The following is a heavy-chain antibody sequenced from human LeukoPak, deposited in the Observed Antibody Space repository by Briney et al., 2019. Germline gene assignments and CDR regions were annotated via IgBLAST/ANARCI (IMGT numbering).Heavy chain of an antibody. D-gene: IGHD6-19*01. J-gene: IGHJ4*02. CDR3: TRAVAGHPD. V-gene: IGHV4-34*01. Sequence: SETLSLPFGVSGVPFSNYYWSWVRQSPRQGLEWIGEINHSGYTNYNPSLKSRVTMSIDTSKNQFSLKLTSVTAADTGVYYCTRAVAGHPDWGQGTLVTVSS. CDR2: INHSGYT. CDR1: GVPFSNYY.